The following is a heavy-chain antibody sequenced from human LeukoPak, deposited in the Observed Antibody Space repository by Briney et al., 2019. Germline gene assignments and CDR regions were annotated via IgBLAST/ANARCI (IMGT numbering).Heavy chain of an antibody. D-gene: IGHD1-1*01. CDR1: GFTFSSYS. J-gene: IGHJ4*02. V-gene: IGHV3-21*01. CDR3: ARDGGNGGSQIDY. Sequence: PGGSLRLSCAASGFTFSSYSMNWVRQALGKGLEWVSSISSSSSYIYYADSVKGRFTISRDNAKNSLYLQMNSLRAEDTAVYYCARDGGNGGSQIDYWGQGTLVTVSS. CDR2: ISSSSSYI.